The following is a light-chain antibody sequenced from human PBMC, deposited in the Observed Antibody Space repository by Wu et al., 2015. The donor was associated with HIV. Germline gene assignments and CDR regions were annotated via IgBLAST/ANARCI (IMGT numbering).Light chain of an antibody. CDR3: QQRSNWPIT. Sequence: EIILTQSPVTLGASLGERATLSCRASQSIGTYLAWYQQRPGQAPRLLIYDAFNRATGIPARFSGSGSGTDFTLTISSLESEDFAVYYCQQRSNWPITFGQGTRLDFK. CDR2: DAF. J-gene: IGKJ5*01. V-gene: IGKV3-11*01. CDR1: QSIGTY.